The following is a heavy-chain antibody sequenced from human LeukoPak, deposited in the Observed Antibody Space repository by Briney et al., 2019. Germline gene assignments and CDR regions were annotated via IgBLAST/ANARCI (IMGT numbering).Heavy chain of an antibody. D-gene: IGHD2-2*01. J-gene: IGHJ4*02. CDR3: ARAGGQLRVDY. CDR2: IYYSGST. Sequence: PSETLSLTCTVSGGSISSSSCYWNWIRQPPGKGLEWIGYIYYSGSTNYNPSLKSRATISVDTSKNQFSLKVSSVTAADTAVYYCARAGGQLRVDYWGQGTLVTVSS. V-gene: IGHV4-61*01. CDR1: GGSISSSSCY.